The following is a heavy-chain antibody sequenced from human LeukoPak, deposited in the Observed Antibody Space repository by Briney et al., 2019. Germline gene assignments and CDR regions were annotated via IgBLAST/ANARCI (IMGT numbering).Heavy chain of an antibody. J-gene: IGHJ6*02. D-gene: IGHD2-15*01. Sequence: PGGSLRLSCAASGFTFSSYAMSWVRQAPGKGLEWVAVISYDGSNKYYADSVKGRFTISRDNSKNTLYLQMNSLRAEDTAVYHCARDGLARVVVAATPHYYYGMDVWGQGTTVTVSS. CDR1: GFTFSSYA. CDR2: ISYDGSNK. V-gene: IGHV3-30*04. CDR3: ARDGLARVVVAATPHYYYGMDV.